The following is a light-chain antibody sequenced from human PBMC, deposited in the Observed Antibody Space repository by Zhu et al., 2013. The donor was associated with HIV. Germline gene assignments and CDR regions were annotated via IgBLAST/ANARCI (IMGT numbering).Light chain of an antibody. J-gene: IGKJ2*04. Sequence: EIVMTQSPATLSVSPGERATLSCRASQSVGSNLAWYQQKVGLPPRLLIFSASSRASGIPVRFSGSGSGTDFTLTISGLQSEDVAVYYCQQYYSNPRSFGQGTKVRSN. CDR2: SAS. V-gene: IGKV3-15*01. CDR3: QQYYSNPRS. CDR1: QSVGSN.